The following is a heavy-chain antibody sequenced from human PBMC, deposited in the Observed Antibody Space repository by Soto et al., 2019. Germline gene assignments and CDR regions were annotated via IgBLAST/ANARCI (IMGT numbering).Heavy chain of an antibody. CDR1: GGSFSGYY. V-gene: IGHV4-34*01. D-gene: IGHD2-21*02. CDR2: INHSGST. CDR3: ASGHCIGDCYIDY. J-gene: IGHJ4*02. Sequence: SETLSLTCAVYGGSFSGYYWSWIRQPPGKGLEWIGEINHSGSTNYNPSLKSRVTLARDTSAGTIYMELSSLTLEDTAVYYCASGHCIGDCYIDYWGQGTLVTVSS.